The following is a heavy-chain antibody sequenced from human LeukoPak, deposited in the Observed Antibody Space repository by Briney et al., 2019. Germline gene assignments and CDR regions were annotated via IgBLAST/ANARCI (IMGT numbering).Heavy chain of an antibody. J-gene: IGHJ3*02. Sequence: GASVKVSCKASGYTFNNYGISWVRQVPGQGLEWMGWISPYNGNTKFAQKFQGRVTVTTETSTSTAYMELRSLRSDDTAVYYCARQSYFDGRGDDAFDIWGQGTVVTVSS. CDR2: ISPYNGNT. V-gene: IGHV1-18*01. CDR1: GYTFNNYG. D-gene: IGHD2-15*01. CDR3: ARQSYFDGRGDDAFDI.